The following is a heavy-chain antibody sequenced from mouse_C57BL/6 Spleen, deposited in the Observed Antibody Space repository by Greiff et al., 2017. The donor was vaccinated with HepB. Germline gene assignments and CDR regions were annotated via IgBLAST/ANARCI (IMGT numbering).Heavy chain of an antibody. CDR1: GYTFTSYW. CDR3: ARTVVAKGGYFDY. D-gene: IGHD1-1*01. CDR2: IDPSDSYT. J-gene: IGHJ2*01. Sequence: QVQLQQPGAELVRPGTSVKLSCKASGYTFTSYWMHWVKQRPGQGLEWIGVIDPSDSYTNYNQKFKGKATLTVDTSSSTAYMQLSSLTSEDSAVYYCARTVVAKGGYFDYWGQGTTLTVSS. V-gene: IGHV1-59*01.